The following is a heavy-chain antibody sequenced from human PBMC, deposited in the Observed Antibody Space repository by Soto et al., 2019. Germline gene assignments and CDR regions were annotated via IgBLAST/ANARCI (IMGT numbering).Heavy chain of an antibody. CDR3: ARGPTGWYGYDY. CDR2: INSDGSRT. D-gene: IGHD6-19*01. J-gene: IGHJ4*02. Sequence: EVQLVESGGGLVQPGGSLRLSCAASGFTFSSSWMHWVRQAPGKGLVWVSRINSDGSRTNYADSVKGRFTISRDNANNTLYLQMNSLRAEDTALYYCARGPTGWYGYDYWGQGTLVNVSS. V-gene: IGHV3-74*01. CDR1: GFTFSSSW.